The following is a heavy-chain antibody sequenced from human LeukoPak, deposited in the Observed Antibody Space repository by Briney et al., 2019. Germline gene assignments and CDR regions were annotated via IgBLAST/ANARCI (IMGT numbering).Heavy chain of an antibody. D-gene: IGHD3-10*01. CDR3: ARDASYYYGSGSPRHFDY. CDR2: IYTSGST. Sequence: PSETLSLTCTVSGGSISSYYWSWIRQPAGKGLEWIGRIYTSGSTNYNPSLKSRVTMSVDTSKNQFSLKLSSATAADTAVYYCARDASYYYGSGSPRHFDYWGQGTLVTVSS. J-gene: IGHJ4*02. V-gene: IGHV4-4*07. CDR1: GGSISSYY.